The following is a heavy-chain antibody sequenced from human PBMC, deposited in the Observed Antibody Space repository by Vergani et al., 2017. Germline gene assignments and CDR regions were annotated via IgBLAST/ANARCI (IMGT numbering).Heavy chain of an antibody. Sequence: QVQLVESGGNLVQPGRSLRLSCAAAGFKFSNFGMHWVRQVPGKGLEWVAFISYNGGNQYYADSVQGRFTISRDNTKNILYLQMSSLRVEDTALYYCTRDVADTHSRIGPLNYHYFMDVWGEGTTVTVSS. CDR1: GFKFSNFG. V-gene: IGHV3-33*05. D-gene: IGHD6-13*01. CDR3: TRDVADTHSRIGPLNYHYFMDV. CDR2: ISYNGGNQ. J-gene: IGHJ6*03.